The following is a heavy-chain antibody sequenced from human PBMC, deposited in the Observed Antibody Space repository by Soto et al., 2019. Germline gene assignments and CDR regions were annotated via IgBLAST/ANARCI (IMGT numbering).Heavy chain of an antibody. V-gene: IGHV3-15*07. Sequence: GGSLRLSCAASGFTFSNAWMNWVRQAPGKGLEWVGRIKSKTDGGTTDYAAPVKGRFTISRDDSKNTLYLQMNSLKTEDTAVYYCTTPYYYDSSGYYYGRYYYGMDVWGQGTTVTVSS. CDR3: TTPYYYDSSGYYYGRYYYGMDV. CDR1: GFTFSNAW. D-gene: IGHD3-22*01. CDR2: IKSKTDGGTT. J-gene: IGHJ6*02.